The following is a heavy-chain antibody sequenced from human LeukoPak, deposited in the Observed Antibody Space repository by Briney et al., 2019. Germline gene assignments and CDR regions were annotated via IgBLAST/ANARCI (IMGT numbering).Heavy chain of an antibody. CDR3: ARGPPHSSGWYVANYYYYMDV. CDR1: GGSISSYY. D-gene: IGHD6-19*01. CDR2: IYYSGST. V-gene: IGHV4-59*01. J-gene: IGHJ6*03. Sequence: SETLSLTCTVPGGSISSYYWSWIRQPPGKGLEWIGYIYYSGSTNYNPSLKSRVTISVDTSKNQFSLKLSSVTAADTAVYYCARGPPHSSGWYVANYYYYMDVWGKGTTVTVSS.